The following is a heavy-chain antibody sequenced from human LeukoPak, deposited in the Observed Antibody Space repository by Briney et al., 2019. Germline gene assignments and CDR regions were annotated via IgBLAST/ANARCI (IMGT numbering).Heavy chain of an antibody. V-gene: IGHV4-34*01. CDR3: ARHGYCSGGSCFSFDP. J-gene: IGHJ5*02. Sequence: SETLSLTCAVYGGSFSGYYWSWIRQPPGKGLEWIGEINHSGSTNYNPSLKSRVTISVDTSKNQFSLKLSSVTAADTAVYYCARHGYCSGGSCFSFDPWGQGTLVTVSS. D-gene: IGHD2-15*01. CDR2: INHSGST. CDR1: GGSFSGYY.